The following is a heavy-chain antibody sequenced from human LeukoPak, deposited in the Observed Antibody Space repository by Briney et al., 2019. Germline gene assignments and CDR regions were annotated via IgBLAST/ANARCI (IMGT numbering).Heavy chain of an antibody. Sequence: PGRSLRLSCAASGFTFSSYAMHWVRQAPGKGLEWVSRINSDGSSTSYADSVKGRFTISRDNSKNTVYLQLNTLRAEDTAVYYCAKPLYDYLWGSYRPEGMDVWGQGTTVTVSS. J-gene: IGHJ6*02. D-gene: IGHD3-16*02. CDR2: INSDGSST. CDR1: GFTFSSYA. V-gene: IGHV3-74*01. CDR3: AKPLYDYLWGSYRPEGMDV.